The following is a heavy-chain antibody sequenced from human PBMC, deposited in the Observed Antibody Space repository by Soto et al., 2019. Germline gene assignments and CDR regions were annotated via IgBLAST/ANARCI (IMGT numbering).Heavy chain of an antibody. CDR1: GGSISSSNFC. CDR3: ARHPQYNSGWFPPTPHFDY. V-gene: IGHV4-39*01. Sequence: QLQLQESGPGLVKPSETLSLTCTVSGGSISSSNFCWGWIRQPPGKGLEWIGTIYYSGSTYYNPSLKSRVTISVDTSKNQFSLKLRSVTAADTALYYCARHPQYNSGWFPPTPHFDYWGQGALVTVSS. D-gene: IGHD6-19*01. CDR2: IYYSGST. J-gene: IGHJ4*02.